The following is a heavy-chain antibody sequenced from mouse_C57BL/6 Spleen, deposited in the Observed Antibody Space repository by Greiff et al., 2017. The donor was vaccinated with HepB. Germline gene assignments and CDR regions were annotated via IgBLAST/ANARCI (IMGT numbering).Heavy chain of an antibody. D-gene: IGHD2-4*01. CDR1: GYAFSSYW. Sequence: VKLMESGAELVKPGASVKISCKASGYAFSSYWMNWVKQRPGKGLEWIGQIYPGDGDTNYNGKFKGKATLTADKSSSTAYMQLSSLTSEDSAVYFCARGIYYDYDAWFAYWGQGTLVTVSA. CDR3: ARGIYYDYDAWFAY. V-gene: IGHV1-80*01. J-gene: IGHJ3*01. CDR2: IYPGDGDT.